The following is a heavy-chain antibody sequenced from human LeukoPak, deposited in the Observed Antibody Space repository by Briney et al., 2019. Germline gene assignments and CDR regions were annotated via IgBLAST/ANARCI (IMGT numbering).Heavy chain of an antibody. CDR1: GFTFSSYW. V-gene: IGHV3-7*01. J-gene: IGHJ4*02. D-gene: IGHD6-13*01. CDR3: ARQPVSSHDYFDS. Sequence: PGGSLRLSCADSGFTFSSYWMTWVRQAPGKGLEWVATIKEDGSELYYVDSVKGRFTISRDNVKNSLYLQMNTLRVEDTAIYYCARQPVSSHDYFDSWGQGTLVTVSS. CDR2: IKEDGSEL.